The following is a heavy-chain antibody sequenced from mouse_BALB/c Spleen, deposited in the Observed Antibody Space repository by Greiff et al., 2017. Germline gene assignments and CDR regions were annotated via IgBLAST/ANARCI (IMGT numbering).Heavy chain of an antibody. Sequence: EVQLVESGGGLVKPGGSLKLSCAASGFTFSDYYMYWVRQTPEKRLEWVATISDGGSYTYYPDSVKGRFTISRDNAKNNLYLQMSSLKSEDTAMYYCARDKVDGYYWYFDVWGAGTTVTVSS. CDR2: ISDGGSYT. CDR3: ARDKVDGYYWYFDV. J-gene: IGHJ1*01. CDR1: GFTFSDYY. V-gene: IGHV5-4*02. D-gene: IGHD2-3*01.